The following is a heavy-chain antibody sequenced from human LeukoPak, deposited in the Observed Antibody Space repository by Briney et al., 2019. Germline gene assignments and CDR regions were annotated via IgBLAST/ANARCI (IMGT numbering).Heavy chain of an antibody. D-gene: IGHD3-10*01. CDR1: GGSFSGYY. Sequence: SETLSLTCAVYGGSFSGYYWSWIRQPPGKGLEWIGEINHSGSTNYNPSLKSRVTISVDTSKNQFSLKLSSVTAADTAVYYCARFKYYYGSGSCRNEGKKNWFDPWGQGTLVTVSS. CDR2: INHSGST. CDR3: ARFKYYYGSGSCRNEGKKNWFDP. V-gene: IGHV4-34*01. J-gene: IGHJ5*02.